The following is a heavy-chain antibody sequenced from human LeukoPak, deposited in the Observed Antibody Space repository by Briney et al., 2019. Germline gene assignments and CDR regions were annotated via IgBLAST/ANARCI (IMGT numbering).Heavy chain of an antibody. CDR1: GGTFSSYA. D-gene: IGHD6-19*01. CDR2: IIPIFGTA. Sequence: GASVKVSCKASGGTFSSYAISWVRQAPGQGLEWMGGIIPIFGTANYAQKFQERVTITRDMSTSTAHMEVSSLRSEDTAVYYCAAVNEDEPTAGPFDYWGQGTLVTVSS. CDR3: AAVNEDEPTAGPFDY. J-gene: IGHJ4*02. V-gene: IGHV1-69*05.